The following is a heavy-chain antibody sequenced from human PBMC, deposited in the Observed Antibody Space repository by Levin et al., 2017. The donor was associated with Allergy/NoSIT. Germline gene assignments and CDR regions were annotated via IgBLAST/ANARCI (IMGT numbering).Heavy chain of an antibody. J-gene: IGHJ6*03. Sequence: PGGSLRLSCAASGFTFSGYGMHWVRQAPGKGLVWVAVISYDGSNKYYADSVKGRFTISRDNSKNTLYLQMSSLKAEDTAVYYCAKTGSSGWFVHYYYYMDVWGKGTTVTVSS. CDR3: AKTGSSGWFVHYYYYMDV. CDR1: GFTFSGYG. D-gene: IGHD6-19*01. CDR2: ISYDGSNK. V-gene: IGHV3-30*18.